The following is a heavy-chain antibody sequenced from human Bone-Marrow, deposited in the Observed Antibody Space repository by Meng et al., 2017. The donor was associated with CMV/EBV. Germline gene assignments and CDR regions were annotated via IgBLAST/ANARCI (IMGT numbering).Heavy chain of an antibody. Sequence: ASVKVSCKASGYTFTGYYMHWVRQAPGQGLEWMGWINPNSGGTNYAQKFQGRVTMTRDTSISTAYMELSRLRSDDTAVYYCGRDRRYCSSTSCYLGYYYGMDVWGQGTMVTGSS. CDR3: GRDRRYCSSTSCYLGYYYGMDV. CDR1: GYTFTGYY. V-gene: IGHV1-2*02. CDR2: INPNSGGT. J-gene: IGHJ6*01. D-gene: IGHD2-2*01.